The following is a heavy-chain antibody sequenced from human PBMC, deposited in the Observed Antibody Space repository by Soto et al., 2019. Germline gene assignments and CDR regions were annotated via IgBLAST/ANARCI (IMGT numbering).Heavy chain of an antibody. CDR1: GYTFTSYG. Sequence: QVQLVQSGAEVKKPGASVKVSCKASGYTFTSYGISWVRQAPGQGLEWMGWISAYNGNTNYAQKLQGRVTMTTDTSTRTAYMELRSLRSDDTAVYYCARVVHYYILTPGWFDPWGQGTLVTVSS. CDR3: ARVVHYYILTPGWFDP. V-gene: IGHV1-18*01. D-gene: IGHD3-9*01. CDR2: ISAYNGNT. J-gene: IGHJ5*02.